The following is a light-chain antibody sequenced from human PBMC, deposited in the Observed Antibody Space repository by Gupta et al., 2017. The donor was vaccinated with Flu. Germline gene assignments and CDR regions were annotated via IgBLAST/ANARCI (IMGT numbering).Light chain of an antibody. CDR2: KNN. CDR1: NIGANS. CDR3: QLWVSSNAF. Sequence: AFVQTDRSTCCGENIGANSVHWYQQRPGQAPQLIIYKNNKRPSVLPDRFSGSNSGSTATLTSDGAQAGDEADYYCQLWVSSNAFFGGGTKLTVL. J-gene: IGLJ2*01. V-gene: IGLV3-9*01.